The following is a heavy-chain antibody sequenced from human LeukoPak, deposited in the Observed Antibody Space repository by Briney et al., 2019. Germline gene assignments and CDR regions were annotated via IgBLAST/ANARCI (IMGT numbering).Heavy chain of an antibody. CDR3: ARTGRFLEWLPDAFDI. V-gene: IGHV1-2*02. CDR1: GYTFTGYY. CDR2: INPNSGGT. D-gene: IGHD3-3*01. Sequence: ASVKVSCKASGYTFTGYYMHWVRQAPGQGLEWMGWINPNSGGTNYAQKFQGRVTMTRDTSISTAYMELSRLRSDDTAVYYCARTGRFLEWLPDAFDIWGQGTMVTVSS. J-gene: IGHJ3*02.